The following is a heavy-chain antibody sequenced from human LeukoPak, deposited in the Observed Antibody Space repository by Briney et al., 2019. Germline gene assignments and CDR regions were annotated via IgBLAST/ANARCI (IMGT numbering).Heavy chain of an antibody. Sequence: GGPLRLSCAASGITFNYAWMSWVRQAPGKGLEWVGRIKDKNDGGTTDYAEPVKGRFTISRDDSKNMVYLQMNSLKTEDTGVYYCTTGVLTAWGQGTLVSVSS. D-gene: IGHD2-15*01. CDR1: GITFNYAW. CDR3: TTGVLTA. CDR2: IKDKNDGGTT. J-gene: IGHJ4*02. V-gene: IGHV3-15*01.